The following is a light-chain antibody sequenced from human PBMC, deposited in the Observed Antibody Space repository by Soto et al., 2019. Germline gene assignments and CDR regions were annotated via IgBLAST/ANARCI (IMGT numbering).Light chain of an antibody. J-gene: IGKJ4*01. CDR1: QHVTTTY. Sequence: IVLTQSPATLSLSPGERATLSCTASQHVTTTYIAWYQQKFGQAPRLLIYGASTRATGTPDRFTGGGVGTYCTRTLVRLEPAYFAVFYCQKYYSSFSFGGWTKGVIK. CDR2: GAS. V-gene: IGKV3-20*01. CDR3: QKYYSSFS.